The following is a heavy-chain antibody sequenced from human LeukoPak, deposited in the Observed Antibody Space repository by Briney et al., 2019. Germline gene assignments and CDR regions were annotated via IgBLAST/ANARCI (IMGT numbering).Heavy chain of an antibody. CDR2: IYSSGST. D-gene: IGHD1-1*01. CDR3: ARDLENCWYFDL. CDR1: GFTVSSNY. J-gene: IGHJ2*01. Sequence: SGGSLRLSCAASGFTVSSNYMNWVRQAPGKGLEWVSVIYSSGSTDFADSVKGRFTISRDNSKNTLFLQMNSLRAEDTAVYYCARDLENCWYFDLWGRGTRVTVSS. V-gene: IGHV3-53*01.